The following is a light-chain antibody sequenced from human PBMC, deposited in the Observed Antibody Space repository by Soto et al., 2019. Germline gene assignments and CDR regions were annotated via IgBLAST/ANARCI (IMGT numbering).Light chain of an antibody. J-gene: IGKJ5*01. CDR2: LGS. Sequence: DIVMTQSPLSLPVIPGEPASISCWSSQSLLNSNGNNNLNWYLQKPGQSPQVLIYLGSNRASGVPDRFSGSGSGTYFTLRISRVEAEEVGVYYCMQALQPPLTFGQGTRLEIK. CDR3: MQALQPPLT. V-gene: IGKV2-28*01. CDR1: QSLLNSNGNNN.